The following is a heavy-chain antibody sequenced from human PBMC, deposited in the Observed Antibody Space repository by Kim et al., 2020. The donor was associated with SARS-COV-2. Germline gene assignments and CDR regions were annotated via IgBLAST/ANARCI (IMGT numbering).Heavy chain of an antibody. J-gene: IGHJ6*02. D-gene: IGHD6-6*01. CDR1: GYSFTSYW. CDR3: ARQTSSSSWHYYYYGMDV. Sequence: GESLKISCKGSGYSFTSYWIGWVRQMPGKGLEWMGIIYPGDSDTRNSPSFQGQVTISADKSISTAYLQWSSLKASDTAMYYCARQTSSSSWHYYYYGMDVWGQGTTVTVSS. V-gene: IGHV5-51*01. CDR2: IYPGDSDT.